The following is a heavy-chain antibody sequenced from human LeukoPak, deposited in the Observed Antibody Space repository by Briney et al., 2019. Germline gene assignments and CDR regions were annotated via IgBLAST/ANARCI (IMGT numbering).Heavy chain of an antibody. D-gene: IGHD2-2*02. CDR2: ISYDGSNK. CDR1: GFTFSSYA. J-gene: IGHJ6*02. CDR3: ARDGRYCSSTTCYIDYYYGMDV. V-gene: IGHV3-30-3*01. Sequence: GRSLRLSCAASGFTFSSYAMHWVRQAPGKGLEWVAVISYDGSNKYYADSVKGRFTISRDNSKNTLYLQMNSLRAEDRAVYYCARDGRYCSSTTCYIDYYYGMDVWGQGTTVTVSS.